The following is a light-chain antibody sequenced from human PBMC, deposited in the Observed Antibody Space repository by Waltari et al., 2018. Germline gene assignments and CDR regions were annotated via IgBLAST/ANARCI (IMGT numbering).Light chain of an antibody. Sequence: QSALTQPASVSGSPGQSITIPCTGTSSXXXXXXXXXWYQQHPGKAPNLMIYAVSKRPSGVSERFSGSKSGDMASLTISGLRPEDEAEYFCSSYAGSSRGVFGGGTKVTVL. CDR3: SSYAGSSRGV. V-gene: IGLV2-23*02. J-gene: IGLJ2*01. CDR2: AVS. CDR1: SSXXXXXXX.